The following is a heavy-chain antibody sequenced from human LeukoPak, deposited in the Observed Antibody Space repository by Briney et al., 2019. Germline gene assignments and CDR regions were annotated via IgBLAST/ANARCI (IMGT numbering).Heavy chain of an antibody. CDR2: INPSGGST. J-gene: IGHJ4*02. V-gene: IGHV1-46*01. CDR1: GYTFTSYY. CDR3: ARDPTMVRPGDY. D-gene: IGHD3-10*01. Sequence: ASVKVSCKASGYTFTSYYMHWVRQAPGQGLEWMGIINPSGGSTSYPQKFQGRVTMTRDTSTSTVYMELSSLRSEDTAVYYCARDPTMVRPGDYWGQGTLVTVSS.